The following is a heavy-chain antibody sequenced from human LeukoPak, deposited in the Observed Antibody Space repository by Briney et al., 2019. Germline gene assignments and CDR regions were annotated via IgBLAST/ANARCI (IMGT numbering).Heavy chain of an antibody. V-gene: IGHV4-61*01. CDR1: GGSVSSGSYY. D-gene: IGHD4-11*01. CDR3: ARDTVTAAEGYYYYGMDV. Sequence: SETLSLICTVSGGSVSSGSYYWSWIRQPPGEGLEWIGYIYYSGSTNYNPSLKSRVTISVDTSKNQFSLKLSSVTAADTAVYYCARDTVTAAEGYYYYGMDVWGKGTTVTVSS. CDR2: IYYSGST. J-gene: IGHJ6*04.